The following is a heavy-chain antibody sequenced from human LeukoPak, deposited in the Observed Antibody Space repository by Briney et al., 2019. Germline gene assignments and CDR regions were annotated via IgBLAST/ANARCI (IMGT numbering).Heavy chain of an antibody. CDR1: GFSFRNYG. CDR2: MSFDGSNK. CDR3: AKDWKWADKNYYYYYGMDV. D-gene: IGHD1-26*01. Sequence: GGSLRLSCAASGFSFRNYGMHWVRQAPGKGLEWVAVMSFDGSNKNHADSVKGRFTISRDNSKNTLYLQMNSLGAEDTAVYYCAKDWKWADKNYYYYYGMDVWGQGTTVTVSS. V-gene: IGHV3-30*18. J-gene: IGHJ6*02.